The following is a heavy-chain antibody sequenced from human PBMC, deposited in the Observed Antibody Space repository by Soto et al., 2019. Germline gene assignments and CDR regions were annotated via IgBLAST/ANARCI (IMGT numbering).Heavy chain of an antibody. CDR1: GGSISSGDYY. CDR2: IYYSVST. CDR3: ARVCNADFWSGKRFFYI. Sequence: PSETLSLTCTVSGGSISSGDYYWCWIRQPPGKGLEWIGYIYYSVSTYYNPSLKSRVTISVDTSKNQFSLKLSSVTAADTALYYCARVCNADFWSGKRFFYIWRQGKMVTVS. J-gene: IGHJ3*02. D-gene: IGHD3-3*01. V-gene: IGHV4-30-4*01.